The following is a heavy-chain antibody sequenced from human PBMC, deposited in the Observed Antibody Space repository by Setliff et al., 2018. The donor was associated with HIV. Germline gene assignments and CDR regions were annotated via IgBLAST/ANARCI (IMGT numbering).Heavy chain of an antibody. CDR3: AEVTCSPDSCFLDY. D-gene: IGHD2-15*01. CDR1: GSTFITYH. V-gene: IGHV1-46*01. CDR2: INPNTGST. Sequence: ASVKVSCKASGSTFITYHVHWVRQAPGQGLEWMGIINPNTGSTSYAQKFQGRVTMTWDTSSGTVYMDLNSLKSEDTAVYYCAEVTCSPDSCFLDYWGQGTLVTVSS. J-gene: IGHJ4*02.